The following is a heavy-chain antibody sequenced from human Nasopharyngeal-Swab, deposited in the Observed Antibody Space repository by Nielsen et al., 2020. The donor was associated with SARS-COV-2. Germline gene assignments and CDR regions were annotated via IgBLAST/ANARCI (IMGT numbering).Heavy chain of an antibody. D-gene: IGHD6-13*01. Sequence: GGSLRLSCAASGFIFSDYFIDWVRQAPGRGLEWVGRIKNKVYSHTTEYAASVTGGYTISRDDAKNSAFLQMNSLKIEDTAVYYCALIRGAAGSWGQGTLVTVHS. J-gene: IGHJ5*02. CDR1: GFIFSDYF. V-gene: IGHV3-72*01. CDR3: ALIRGAAGS. CDR2: IKNKVYSHTT.